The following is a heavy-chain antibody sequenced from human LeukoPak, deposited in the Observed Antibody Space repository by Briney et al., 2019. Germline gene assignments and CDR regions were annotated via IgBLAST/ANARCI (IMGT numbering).Heavy chain of an antibody. D-gene: IGHD6-13*01. V-gene: IGHV3-23*01. CDR3: AGHDSSGWYNWFDP. CDR1: GFTFSSYA. Sequence: GGSLRLSCAASGFTFSSYAMGWVRQAPGKGLEWVSAISGSGGSTYYADSVKGRFTISRDNSKNTLYLQMNSLRAEDTAVYYCAGHDSSGWYNWFDPWGQGTLVTVSS. CDR2: ISGSGGST. J-gene: IGHJ5*02.